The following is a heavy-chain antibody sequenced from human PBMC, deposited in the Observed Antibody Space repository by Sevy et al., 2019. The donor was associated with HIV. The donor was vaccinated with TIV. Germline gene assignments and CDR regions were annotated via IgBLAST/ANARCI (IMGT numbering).Heavy chain of an antibody. CDR1: GYRFNSYW. CDR3: VRRAYYTTGYPQYYFDY. J-gene: IGHJ4*02. D-gene: IGHD3-22*01. CDR2: IYPDDSEI. Sequence: GESLKISCKGSGYRFNSYWIGWVRQMSGKGLEWTGIIYPDDSEIRHSPSLQGQVTISVDKSITTDYLQSGSLEASDTALYFSVRRAYYTTGYPQYYFDYWGQGTLVTVSS. V-gene: IGHV5-51*01.